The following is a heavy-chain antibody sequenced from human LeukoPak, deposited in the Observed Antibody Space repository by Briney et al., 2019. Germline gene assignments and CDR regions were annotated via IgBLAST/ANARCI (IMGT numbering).Heavy chain of an antibody. D-gene: IGHD6-19*01. CDR3: SKDVVPDSGWDLDY. CDR2: IYNSGSKT. V-gene: IGHV3-23*05. CDR1: GFSFSTYS. Sequence: GGSLRLSCTASGFSFSTYSMTWVRQGPGKGLEWVSSIYNSGSKTFYADSVKGRFTISRDNSKNTLYLQMNSLTAEDTTIYYCSKDVVPDSGWDLDYWGQGTLVTVSS. J-gene: IGHJ4*02.